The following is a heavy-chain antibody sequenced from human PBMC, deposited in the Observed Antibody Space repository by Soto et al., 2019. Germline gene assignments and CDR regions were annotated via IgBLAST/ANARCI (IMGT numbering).Heavy chain of an antibody. CDR1: GGSISSSSYY. CDR2: IYYSGST. D-gene: IGHD2-15*01. CDR3: ARSDRRLYCSGGSCYLNWFDP. V-gene: IGHV4-39*01. J-gene: IGHJ5*02. Sequence: PSETLSLTCTVSGGSISSSSYYWGWIRQPPGKGLEWIGSIYYSGSTYYNPSLKSRVTIPVDTSKNQFSLKLSSVTAADTAVYYCARSDRRLYCSGGSCYLNWFDPWGQGTLVNVSS.